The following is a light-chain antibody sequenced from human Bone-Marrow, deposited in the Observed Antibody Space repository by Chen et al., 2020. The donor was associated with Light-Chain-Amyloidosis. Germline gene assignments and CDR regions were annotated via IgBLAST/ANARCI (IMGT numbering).Light chain of an antibody. J-gene: IGLJ3*02. CDR2: VEN. V-gene: IGLV3-19*01. CDR3: NSRDGSAIHA. Sequence: SSELTQDPAVSVALGQTDRITCQGDSLRSYYASWYQQKPGQAPVLVMFVENSRPSGIPERFSGSISGNTASLTITGAQAEDEADYYCNSRDGSAIHAFGGGTKLTGL. CDR1: SLRSYY.